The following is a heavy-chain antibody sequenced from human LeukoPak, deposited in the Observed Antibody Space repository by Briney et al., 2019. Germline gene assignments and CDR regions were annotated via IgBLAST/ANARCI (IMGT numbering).Heavy chain of an antibody. CDR1: GLTFDDYG. Sequence: GGSLRLSCAASGLTFDDYGMSWVRQAPGKGLEWVSGINWNGGSTGYADSVKGRFTISRDNAKNSLYLQMNSRRAEDTALYQCAMVYYYGSGSYYKVFEYWGQGALVTVSS. J-gene: IGHJ4*02. CDR3: AMVYYYGSGSYYKVFEY. CDR2: INWNGGST. D-gene: IGHD3-10*01. V-gene: IGHV3-20*01.